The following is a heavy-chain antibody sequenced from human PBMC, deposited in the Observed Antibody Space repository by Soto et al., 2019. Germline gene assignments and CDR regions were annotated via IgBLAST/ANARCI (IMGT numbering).Heavy chain of an antibody. CDR3: ASGFGGYGLYYYYYGMDV. D-gene: IGHD5-12*01. V-gene: IGHV1-18*01. Sequence: ASVKVSCKASGYTFTSYGISWVRQAPGQGLEWMAWISAYNGNTNYAQKLQGRVTMTTDTSTSTAYMELRSLRSDDTAVYYCASGFGGYGLYYYYYGMDVWGQGTTVTVSS. CDR1: GYTFTSYG. CDR2: ISAYNGNT. J-gene: IGHJ6*02.